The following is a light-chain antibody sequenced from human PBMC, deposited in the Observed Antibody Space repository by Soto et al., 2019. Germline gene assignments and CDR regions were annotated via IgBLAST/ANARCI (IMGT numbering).Light chain of an antibody. CDR3: QQYNCYWT. J-gene: IGKJ4*02. Sequence: DIQMTQSPSTLSASVGDRVTITCRASQSISALLAWYQQKPGKAPKLLIYEASSLKSGVPSRFSGSRSGTVNTLTISSLQPDDFATYYCQQYNCYWTFGEGTKVEIK. V-gene: IGKV1-5*03. CDR2: EAS. CDR1: QSISAL.